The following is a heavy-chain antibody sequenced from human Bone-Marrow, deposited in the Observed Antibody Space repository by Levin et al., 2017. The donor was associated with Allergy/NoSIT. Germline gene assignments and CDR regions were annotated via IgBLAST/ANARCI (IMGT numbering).Heavy chain of an antibody. V-gene: IGHV3-66*02. D-gene: IGHD3-10*01. J-gene: IGHJ4*02. CDR3: ARVLYGSGTYYYYFDY. CDR2: TSSDGGT. Sequence: GESLKISCAASGLTVSLNYMSWVRQAPGKGLEWVSLTSSDGGTYNADSVKGRFTISRDSSKNTLYLQMNSLRAEDTAVYYCARVLYGSGTYYYYFDYWGQGTLVTVSS. CDR1: GLTVSLNY.